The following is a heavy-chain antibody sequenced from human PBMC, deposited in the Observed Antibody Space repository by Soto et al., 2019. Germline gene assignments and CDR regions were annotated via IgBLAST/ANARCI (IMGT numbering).Heavy chain of an antibody. CDR3: ARSSGTSYIWFDP. Sequence: QVQLVQSGAEVKKPGASVKVSCKASGYTFTSYGISWVRQAPGQGLEWMGWISAYNGNTNYAQKLQGRVTMNTDTSTSTAYMEVRSLRSDATAVYYCARSSGTSYIWFDPWGQGTLVTVSS. D-gene: IGHD1-26*01. J-gene: IGHJ5*02. CDR1: GYTFTSYG. CDR2: ISAYNGNT. V-gene: IGHV1-18*01.